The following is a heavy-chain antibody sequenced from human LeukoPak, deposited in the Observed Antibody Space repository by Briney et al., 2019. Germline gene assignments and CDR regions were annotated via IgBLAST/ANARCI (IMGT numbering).Heavy chain of an antibody. CDR2: IYHSGST. CDR3: AREPAGVRSGSYYRHFDY. V-gene: IGHV4-38-2*02. D-gene: IGHD3-10*01. Sequence: SETLSLTCTVSGGSSSGYYWGWIRQPPGKGLEWIGSIYHSGSTYYNPSLKSRVTISVDTSKNQFSPKLSSVTAADTAVYYCAREPAGVRSGSYYRHFDYWGQGTLVTVSS. J-gene: IGHJ4*02. CDR1: GGSSSGYY.